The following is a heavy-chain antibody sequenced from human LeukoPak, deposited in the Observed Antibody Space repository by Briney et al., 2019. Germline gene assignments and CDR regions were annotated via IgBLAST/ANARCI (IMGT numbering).Heavy chain of an antibody. V-gene: IGHV4-61*01. CDR1: GGSVSSGSYY. CDR2: IYYSGST. D-gene: IGHD3-3*01. J-gene: IGHJ4*02. Sequence: SETLSLTCTVSGGSVSSGSYYWSWIRQPPGKGLEWIGYIYYSGSTNYNPSLKSRVTISVDTSKNQFSLKLSSVTAADTAVYYCARGGGGDFWSGYYSYPDYWGQGTLVTVSS. CDR3: ARGGGGDFWSGYYSYPDY.